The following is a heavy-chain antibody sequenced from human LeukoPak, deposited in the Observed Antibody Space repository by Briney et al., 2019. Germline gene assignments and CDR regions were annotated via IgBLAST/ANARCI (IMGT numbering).Heavy chain of an antibody. V-gene: IGHV3-49*03. CDR3: TRKPFVVVTAFDI. CDR2: IRSKAYGGTT. Sequence: GGSLRLSCTASGFAFGDYAMSWFRQAPGKGLEWVGFIRSKAYGGTTEYAASVKGRFTISRDDSKSIAYLQMNSLKTEDTAVYYCTRKPFVVVTAFDIWGQGTMVTVSS. CDR1: GFAFGDYA. D-gene: IGHD2-21*02. J-gene: IGHJ3*02.